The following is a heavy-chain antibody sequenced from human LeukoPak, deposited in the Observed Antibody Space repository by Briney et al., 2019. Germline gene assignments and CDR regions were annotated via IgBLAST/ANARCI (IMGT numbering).Heavy chain of an antibody. CDR2: IYYSGST. D-gene: IGHD6-13*01. Sequence: SETLSLTCTVSGGSISSYYWSWIRQPPGKGLEWIGYIYYSGSTNYNPSLKSRVTISVDTSKNQFSLKLSSVTAADTAMYYCAGGRSWYCTDYWGQGTLVTVSS. CDR1: GGSISSYY. J-gene: IGHJ4*02. CDR3: AGGRSWYCTDY. V-gene: IGHV4-59*01.